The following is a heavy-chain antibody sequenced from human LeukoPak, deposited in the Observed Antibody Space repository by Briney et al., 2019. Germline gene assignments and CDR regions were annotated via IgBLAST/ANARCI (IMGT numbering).Heavy chain of an antibody. J-gene: IGHJ3*02. CDR2: MNPNSGNT. V-gene: IGHV1-8*01. CDR1: GYTFTAYD. D-gene: IGHD2-15*01. Sequence: ASVKVSCEASGYTFTAYDINWVRQATGQGLEWMGWMNPNSGNTGYAQKFQGSVTITRNTSISTACMDFSNLRPEGTAVYYCARGKAGDSGGHRAFDIWGQGTMVTVSS. CDR3: ARGKAGDSGGHRAFDI.